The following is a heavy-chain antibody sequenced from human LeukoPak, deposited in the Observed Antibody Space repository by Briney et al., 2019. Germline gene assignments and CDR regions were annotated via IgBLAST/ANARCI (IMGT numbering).Heavy chain of an antibody. CDR2: IRYDGSNK. Sequence: PGGSLRLSXAASGFTFSSYGMHWVRQAPGKGLEWVTFIRYDGSNKYYADSVKGRFTIPRDNSKNTLYLQMNSLRAEDTAVYYCAKEGVWFGELLSGGSYIDYWGQGTLVTVSS. J-gene: IGHJ4*02. D-gene: IGHD3-10*01. V-gene: IGHV3-30*02. CDR3: AKEGVWFGELLSGGSYIDY. CDR1: GFTFSSYG.